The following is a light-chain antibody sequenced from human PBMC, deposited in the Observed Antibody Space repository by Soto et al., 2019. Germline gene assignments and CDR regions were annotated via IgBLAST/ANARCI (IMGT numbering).Light chain of an antibody. CDR1: QSVSSSY. CDR3: QQYNIWPPWT. Sequence: EIVLTQSPGPLSLSPGERATLSCRSSQSVSSSYLAWYQQKPGQAPRLLIHGASTRATGVPARFSGSGSGTDFTLTISSLQSEDFAVYYCQQYNIWPPWTLGQGTKVDIK. CDR2: GAS. J-gene: IGKJ1*01. V-gene: IGKV3-15*01.